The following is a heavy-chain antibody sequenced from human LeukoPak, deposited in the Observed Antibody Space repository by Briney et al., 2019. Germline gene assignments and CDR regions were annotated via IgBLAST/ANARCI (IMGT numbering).Heavy chain of an antibody. CDR1: GVTVSNNF. V-gene: IGHV3-53*01. CDR2: IYSGGST. D-gene: IGHD1-14*01. CDR3: ARDNPQGGVDY. J-gene: IGHJ4*02. Sequence: GGSLRLSCAASGVTVSNNFMSWVRQAPGKGLEWVSVIYSGGSTYYADSVKGRFTISRDNSKNTLYLQMNSLRAEDTAVYYCARDNPQGGVDYWGQGTLVTVSS.